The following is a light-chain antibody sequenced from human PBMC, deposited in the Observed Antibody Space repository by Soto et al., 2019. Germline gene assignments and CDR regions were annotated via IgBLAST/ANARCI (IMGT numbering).Light chain of an antibody. J-gene: IGKJ1*01. V-gene: IGKV1-39*01. Sequence: DIQMTQSPSSLSASVGDRVTITCRASQSISNYLSWYQQITGKAPKLLSYAASTLRSGVSSRLSGSGSGTYVSLTISSLQPEDFANYYCQQSYSTPRTFGQVTKVEIK. CDR2: AAS. CDR3: QQSYSTPRT. CDR1: QSISNY.